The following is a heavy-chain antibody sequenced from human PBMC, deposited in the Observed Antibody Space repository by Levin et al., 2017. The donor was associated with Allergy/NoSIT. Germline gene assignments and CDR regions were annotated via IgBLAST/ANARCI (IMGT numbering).Heavy chain of an antibody. CDR3: ATGPFDY. J-gene: IGHJ4*02. Sequence: GGSLRLSCAASGLTVSYNYMHMSWVRQAPGKGLEWVSVLFGGDRTHYADSVKGRFTISRDNSKNTLYLQMDSLRAEDTAVYYCATGPFDYWGQGTVVTVSS. V-gene: IGHV3-66*02. CDR2: LFGGDRT. CDR1: GLTVSYNY.